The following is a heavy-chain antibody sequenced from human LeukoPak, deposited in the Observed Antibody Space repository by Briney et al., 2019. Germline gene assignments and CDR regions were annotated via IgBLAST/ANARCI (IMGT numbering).Heavy chain of an antibody. Sequence: ASVKVSCKASGYTFRSYGISWVRQAPGQGLEWMGWISPYNTNTNNAQNLQGRVTMTTDTSTSTAYMELRSLTSDDTAVYYCASGQQLVLDYWGQGTLVTVSS. CDR2: ISPYNTNT. V-gene: IGHV1-18*01. CDR3: ASGQQLVLDY. CDR1: GYTFRSYG. J-gene: IGHJ4*02. D-gene: IGHD6-13*01.